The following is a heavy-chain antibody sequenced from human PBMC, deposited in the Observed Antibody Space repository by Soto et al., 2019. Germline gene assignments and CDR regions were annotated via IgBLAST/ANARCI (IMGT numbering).Heavy chain of an antibody. J-gene: IGHJ6*02. CDR3: ASHSGGSPEGGYYYGIDV. CDR1: GGTFSSYA. V-gene: IGHV1-69*12. Sequence: QVQLVQSGAEVKKPGSSVKVSCKASGGTFSSYAISWVRQAPGQGLEWMGGIIPIFGTADYAQKFQGRVTITADESTSTAYMELSSLRSEDTAVYYCASHSGGSPEGGYYYGIDVWGQGTTVTVSS. D-gene: IGHD1-26*01. CDR2: IIPIFGTA.